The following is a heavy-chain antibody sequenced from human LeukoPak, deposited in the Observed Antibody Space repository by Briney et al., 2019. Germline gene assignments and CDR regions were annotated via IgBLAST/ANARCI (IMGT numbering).Heavy chain of an antibody. CDR2: INHSGSP. J-gene: IGHJ5*02. V-gene: IGHV4-34*01. CDR3: ASSFRYSGSYGTNWFDP. CDR1: GGSFSGYY. D-gene: IGHD1-26*01. Sequence: SETLSLTCAVYGGSFSGYYWRWIRQPPGKGLEWIGEINHSGSPNYNPSLKSRVTISVDTSKNQFSLKLSSVTAAVTAVYYCASSFRYSGSYGTNWFDPWGQGTLVTVSS.